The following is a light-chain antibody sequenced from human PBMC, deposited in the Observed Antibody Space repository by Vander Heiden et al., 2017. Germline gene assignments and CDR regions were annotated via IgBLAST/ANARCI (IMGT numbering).Light chain of an antibody. CDR3: NSYAVSNNVV. J-gene: IGLJ2*01. CDR2: EVS. V-gene: IGLV2-8*01. Sequence: QSALTLPPSAPGSPGQSVTISCTGTTSDVGGYNYVSWYQQHPGKAPRRMIYEVSKRPSGVPDRFSGSKSGNTASLTVSGLQAEDEADYYCNSYAVSNNVVFGGGTKLTVL. CDR1: TSDVGGYNY.